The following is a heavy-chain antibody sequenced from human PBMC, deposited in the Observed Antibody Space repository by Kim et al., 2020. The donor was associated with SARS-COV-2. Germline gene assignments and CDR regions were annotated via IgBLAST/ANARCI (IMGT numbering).Heavy chain of an antibody. V-gene: IGHV4-39*01. CDR2: IYYSGST. CDR1: GGSISSSSYY. D-gene: IGHD1-7*01. CDR3: ARHNFRVTGTTYNFQH. Sequence: SETLSLTCTVSGGSISSSSYYWGWIRQPPGKGLEWIGSIYYSGSTYYNPSLKSRVTISVDTSKSQFSLKLSSVTAADTAVYYCARHNFRVTGTTYNFQHWGQGTLVTVSS. J-gene: IGHJ1*01.